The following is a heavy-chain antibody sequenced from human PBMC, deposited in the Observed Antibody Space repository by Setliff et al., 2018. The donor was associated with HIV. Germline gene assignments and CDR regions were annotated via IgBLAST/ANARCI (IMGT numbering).Heavy chain of an antibody. D-gene: IGHD4-17*01. V-gene: IGHV4-39*07. CDR2: INHSGST. CDR1: DGSVSSTGYS. Sequence: PSETLSLTCTVSDGSVSSTGYSWGWIRQTPGKGLEWIGEINHSGSTNYNPSLKSRVTMSVDTSKNQFSLRLTSVTAADPAVYFCARVETTVTSRLDYWGQGTLVTVSS. J-gene: IGHJ4*02. CDR3: ARVETTVTSRLDY.